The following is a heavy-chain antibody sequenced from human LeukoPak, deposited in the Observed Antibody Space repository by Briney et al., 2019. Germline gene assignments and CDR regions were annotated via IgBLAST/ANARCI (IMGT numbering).Heavy chain of an antibody. Sequence: GGSLRLSCAAPGFTFSSYSMNWVRQAPGKGPEWVSSISSSSSYIYYADSVKGRFTISRDNAKNSLYLQMNSLRAEDTAVYYCARSYYDILTGFFQYYFDYWGQGTLVTVSS. CDR2: ISSSSSYI. CDR3: ARSYYDILTGFFQYYFDY. CDR1: GFTFSSYS. V-gene: IGHV3-21*01. D-gene: IGHD3-9*01. J-gene: IGHJ4*02.